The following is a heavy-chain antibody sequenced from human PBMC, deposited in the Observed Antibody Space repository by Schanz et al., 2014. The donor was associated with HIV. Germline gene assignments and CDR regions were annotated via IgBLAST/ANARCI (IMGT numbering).Heavy chain of an antibody. V-gene: IGHV3-23*04. CDR3: GTYNYGSGHDY. CDR1: GFTFSSYT. CDR2: ISGSISTT. J-gene: IGHJ4*02. D-gene: IGHD3-10*01. Sequence: VQLVESGGGVVQPGRSLRLSCVASGFTFSSYTMTWVRQAPGKGLEWVSAISGSISTTFYADSVNGRFTISRDNSKNTLYLQMNSLRAEDTAIYHCGTYNYGSGHDYWGQGTLVTVSS.